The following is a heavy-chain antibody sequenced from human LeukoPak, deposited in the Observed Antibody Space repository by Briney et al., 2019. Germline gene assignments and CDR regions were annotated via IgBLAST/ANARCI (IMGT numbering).Heavy chain of an antibody. D-gene: IGHD1-26*01. J-gene: IGHJ4*02. CDR1: GGSISGGGYS. Sequence: SQTLSLTCTVSGGSISGGGYSWSWIRQHPGKGLEWIGYIYYSGSTYYNPSLKSRVTISVDTSKNQFSLKLSSVTAADTAVYYCARLSGGSYWRFDYWGQGTLVTVSS. CDR3: ARLSGGSYWRFDY. V-gene: IGHV4-31*03. CDR2: IYYSGST.